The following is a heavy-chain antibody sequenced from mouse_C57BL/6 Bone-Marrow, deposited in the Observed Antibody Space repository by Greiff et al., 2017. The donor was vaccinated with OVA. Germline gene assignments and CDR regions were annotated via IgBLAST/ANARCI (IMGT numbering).Heavy chain of an antibody. D-gene: IGHD1-1*01. Sequence: VQLQQPGAELVKPGASVKLSCKASGYTFTSYWMHWVKQRPGQGLEWIGMIHPNSGSTNYNEKFKSKATLTVDKSSSTAYMQLSSLTSEDSAVYYCARSNYGSRGDYWGQGTTLTVSS. CDR2: IHPNSGST. CDR3: ARSNYGSRGDY. J-gene: IGHJ2*01. CDR1: GYTFTSYW. V-gene: IGHV1-64*01.